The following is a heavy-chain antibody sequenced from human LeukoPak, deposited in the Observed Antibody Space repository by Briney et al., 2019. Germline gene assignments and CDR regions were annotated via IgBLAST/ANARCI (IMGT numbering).Heavy chain of an antibody. Sequence: GGSLRLSCAASVFTFDNYAMHWVRQAPGTGLEWVSLISGDGGNTYYADSAKGRFTISRDNSKNSLYLQMNSLRTEDTALYYCAKVRYRGSYFEYWGQGTLVTVSS. CDR3: AKVRYRGSYFEY. D-gene: IGHD1-26*01. V-gene: IGHV3-43*02. CDR2: ISGDGGNT. CDR1: VFTFDNYA. J-gene: IGHJ4*02.